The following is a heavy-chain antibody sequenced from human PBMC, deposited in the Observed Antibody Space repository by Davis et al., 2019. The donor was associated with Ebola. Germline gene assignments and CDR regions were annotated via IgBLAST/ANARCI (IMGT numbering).Heavy chain of an antibody. J-gene: IGHJ3*02. Sequence: GGSLRLSCAASGFTFSSYAMSWVRQAPGKGLEWVSAISGSGGSTYYADSVKGRFTISRDNSKNTLYLQMNSLRADDTAVYYCAHDSSGYYYAGAFDIWGQGTMVTVSS. CDR3: AHDSSGYYYAGAFDI. CDR2: ISGSGGST. CDR1: GFTFSSYA. D-gene: IGHD3-22*01. V-gene: IGHV3-23*01.